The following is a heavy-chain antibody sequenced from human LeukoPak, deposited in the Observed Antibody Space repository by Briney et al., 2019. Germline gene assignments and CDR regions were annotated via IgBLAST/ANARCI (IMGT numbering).Heavy chain of an antibody. CDR2: ISAYNGNT. CDR1: GYTFTSYG. J-gene: IGHJ4*02. V-gene: IGHV1-18*01. CDR3: ARGAGPYYDFWSGYYTPLDY. Sequence: GESLKISCKGSGYTFTSYGISWVRQAPGQGLEWMGWISAYNGNTNYAQKLQGRVTMTTDTSTSTAYMELRSLRSDDTAVYYCARGAGPYYDFWSGYYTPLDYWGQGTLVTVSS. D-gene: IGHD3-3*01.